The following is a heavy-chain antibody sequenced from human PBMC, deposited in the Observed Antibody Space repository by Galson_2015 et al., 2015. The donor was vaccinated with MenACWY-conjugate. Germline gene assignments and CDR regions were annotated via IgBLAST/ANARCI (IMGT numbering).Heavy chain of an antibody. V-gene: IGHV3-21*01. D-gene: IGHD3-16*01. CDR1: GFTFSSFS. CDR2: ISTGRSYI. J-gene: IGHJ4*02. Sequence: SLRLSCAASGFTFSSFSMTWVRQAPGKGLEWLSSISTGRSYIYYADSVKGRFTIPRDNSKHTLSLQMNSLRAEDTAVYYWARSGGYVEYLNNFDVWGQGTLVTVSS. CDR3: ARSGGYVEYLNNFDV.